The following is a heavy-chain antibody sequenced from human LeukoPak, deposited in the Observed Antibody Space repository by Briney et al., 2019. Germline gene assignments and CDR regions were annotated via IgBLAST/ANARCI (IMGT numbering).Heavy chain of an antibody. CDR1: GGSISSGSYY. V-gene: IGHV4-61*09. CDR3: ARDRRGSYSGGDYYYYMDV. CDR2: IYTSGST. J-gene: IGHJ6*03. Sequence: SETLSLTCTVSGGSISSGSYYWSWIRQPAGKGLEWIGHIYTSGSTNYNPSLKSRVTISVDTSKNQFSLRLSSVTAADTAVYYCARDRRGSYSGGDYYYYMDVWGKGTTVTISS. D-gene: IGHD1-26*01.